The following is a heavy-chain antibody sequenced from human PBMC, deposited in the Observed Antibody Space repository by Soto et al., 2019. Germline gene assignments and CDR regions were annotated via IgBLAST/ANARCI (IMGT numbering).Heavy chain of an antibody. D-gene: IGHD3-3*01. CDR1: GFTFSSYS. J-gene: IGHJ6*02. CDR3: TTDLAVLRFLEWLSSNEPGMDV. V-gene: IGHV3-21*01. CDR2: ISSSSSYI. Sequence: GGSLRLSCAASGFTFSSYSMNWVRQAPGKGLEWVSSISSSSSYIYYADSVKGRFTISRDNAKNSLYLQMNSLRAEDTAVYYCTTDLAVLRFLEWLSSNEPGMDVWGQGTTVTVSS.